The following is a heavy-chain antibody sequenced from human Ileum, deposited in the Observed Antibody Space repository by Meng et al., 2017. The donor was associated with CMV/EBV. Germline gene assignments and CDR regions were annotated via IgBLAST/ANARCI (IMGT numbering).Heavy chain of an antibody. V-gene: IGHV1-46*01. CDR3: ASDFSGSAPSGFDY. CDR2: IHPSGGST. J-gene: IGHJ4*02. CDR1: GYTFTNYY. Sequence: SGYTFTNYYMHWVRQAPGQGLEWMGIIHPSGGSTSYAQKFQGRVTMTRDTSTTTVYMELSSLRSEDTAVYYCASDFSGSAPSGFDYWGQGTLVTVSS. D-gene: IGHD3-10*01.